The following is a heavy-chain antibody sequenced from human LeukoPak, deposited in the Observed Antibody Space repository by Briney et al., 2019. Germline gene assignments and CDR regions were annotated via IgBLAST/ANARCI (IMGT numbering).Heavy chain of an antibody. CDR3: AREAYCGGDCYSTFDY. V-gene: IGHV3-7*01. D-gene: IGHD2-21*02. CDR2: IKTDGSQI. CDR1: GFTFSSYW. Sequence: PGGSLRLSCVASGFTFSSYWMTWVRQAPGKGLEWVANIKTDGSQIYYVDSVRGRFTISRDNAKNSLYLQMNSLRAEDTAVYYCAREAYCGGDCYSTFDYWGQGTLVTVSS. J-gene: IGHJ4*02.